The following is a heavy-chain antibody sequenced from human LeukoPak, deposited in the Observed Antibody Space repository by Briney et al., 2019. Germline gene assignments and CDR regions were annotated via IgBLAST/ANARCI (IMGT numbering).Heavy chain of an antibody. CDR2: ISSSSSYI. J-gene: IGHJ4*02. Sequence: KPGGSLRLSCAASGFTFSSYSMNWVRQAPGKGLEWVSFISSSSSYIYYADSVKGRFTISRDNAKNSLYLQMNSLRAEDTAVYYCARDGYCSGGGCYKGRFDYWGQGTLVTVSS. D-gene: IGHD2-15*01. CDR1: GFTFSSYS. CDR3: ARDGYCSGGGCYKGRFDY. V-gene: IGHV3-21*01.